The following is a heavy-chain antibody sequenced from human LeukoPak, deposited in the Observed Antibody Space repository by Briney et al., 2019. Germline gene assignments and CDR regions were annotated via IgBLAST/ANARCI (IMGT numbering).Heavy chain of an antibody. CDR2: IYTSGST. D-gene: IGHD6-19*01. CDR1: GGSFSGYY. CDR3: ARDRTVAGTIYYYYYYYMDV. J-gene: IGHJ6*03. V-gene: IGHV4-4*07. Sequence: SETLSLTCAVYGGSFSGYYWSWIRQPAGKGLEWIGRIYTSGSTNYNPSLKSRVTMSVDTSKNQFSLKLSSVTAADTAVYYCARDRTVAGTIYYYYYYYMDVWGKGTTVTISS.